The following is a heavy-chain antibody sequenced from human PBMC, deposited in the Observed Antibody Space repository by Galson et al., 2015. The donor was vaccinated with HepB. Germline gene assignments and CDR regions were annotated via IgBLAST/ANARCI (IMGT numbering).Heavy chain of an antibody. Sequence: SLRLSCAASGFTFSSYEMNWVRQAPGKGLEWVSYISSSGSTIYYADSVKGRFTISRDNAKNSLYLQMNSLRAEDTAVYYCARWAPMVAAGDYWGQGTLVTVSP. CDR2: ISSSGSTI. CDR1: GFTFSSYE. D-gene: IGHD2-15*01. CDR3: ARWAPMVAAGDY. V-gene: IGHV3-48*03. J-gene: IGHJ4*02.